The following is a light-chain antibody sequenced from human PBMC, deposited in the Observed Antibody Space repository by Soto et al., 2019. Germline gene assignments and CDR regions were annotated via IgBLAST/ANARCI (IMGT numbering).Light chain of an antibody. J-gene: IGKJ1*01. V-gene: IGKV4-1*01. Sequence: IVMTKSPDYLSVSLCERATSNCKSIQSVLYSSNNKNYLAWYQQKPGQPPKLLIYWASTRESGVPDRFSGSGSGTDFTLTISSLQAEDVAVYYCQHSPSPPLRFAHGTKVDIK. CDR3: QHSPSPPLR. CDR1: QSVLYSSNNKNY. CDR2: WAS.